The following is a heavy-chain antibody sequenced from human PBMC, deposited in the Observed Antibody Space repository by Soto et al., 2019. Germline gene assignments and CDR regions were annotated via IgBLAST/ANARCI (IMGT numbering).Heavy chain of an antibody. CDR2: SKNKADSYTT. Sequence: EVQLVESGGGLVQPGGSLRLSCAASGFTFSDHYMDWVRQAPGKGLEWVGRSKNKADSYTTEYAASVKGRFTISRDGSKNSLLLQMNSLRPAETAVYYCTVWGSGNDFGAAWGQGILVTVSS. J-gene: IGHJ4*02. D-gene: IGHD3-10*01. CDR3: TVWGSGNDFGAA. CDR1: GFTFSDHY. V-gene: IGHV3-72*01.